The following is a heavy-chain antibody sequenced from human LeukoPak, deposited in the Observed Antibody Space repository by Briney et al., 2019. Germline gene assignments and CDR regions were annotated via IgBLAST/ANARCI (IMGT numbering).Heavy chain of an antibody. CDR1: GFTFSSYS. CDR2: ISSSSSYI. V-gene: IGHV3-21*01. CDR3: ARVLGYCSGGSCYPPWFDP. D-gene: IGHD2-15*01. J-gene: IGHJ5*02. Sequence: GGSLRLSCAASGFTFSSYSMNWVRQAPGKGLEWFSSISSSSSYIYYADSVKGRFTISRDNAKNSLYLQMNSLRAEDTAVYYCARVLGYCSGGSCYPPWFDPWGQGTLVTVSS.